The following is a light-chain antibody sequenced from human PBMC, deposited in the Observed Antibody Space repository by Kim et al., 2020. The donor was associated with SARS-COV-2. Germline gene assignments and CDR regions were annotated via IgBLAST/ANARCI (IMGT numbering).Light chain of an antibody. V-gene: IGKV1-5*03. J-gene: IGKJ1*01. Sequence: DIQMTQSPSPVSASVGDTVTITCRASQSITIWFAWYQQKPGKAPNVLIYPASTLEGGVPSRFSGSGSGTEFTLTISSLQPEDFATYYCQQDNSSPGTFGQGTKVDIK. CDR2: PAS. CDR1: QSITIW. CDR3: QQDNSSPGT.